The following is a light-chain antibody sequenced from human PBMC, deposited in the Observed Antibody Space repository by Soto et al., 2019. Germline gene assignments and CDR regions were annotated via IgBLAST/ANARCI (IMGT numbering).Light chain of an antibody. CDR1: QSVSSSY. V-gene: IGKV3-20*01. CDR2: GAS. Sequence: EIVLTQSPGTLSLSPGERATLSCRASQSVSSSYLAWYQQRPGQAPRLLIYGASGRATGIPDRFSGSGSGTDFPLTISRLEPEDFAVYYWQQYDSSPSFTFGPGTKVDIK. J-gene: IGKJ3*01. CDR3: QQYDSSPSFT.